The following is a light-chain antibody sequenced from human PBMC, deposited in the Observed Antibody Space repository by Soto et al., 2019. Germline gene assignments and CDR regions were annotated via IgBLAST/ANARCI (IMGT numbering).Light chain of an antibody. CDR3: SSYTTTSTLGV. Sequence: QSALTQPASVSGSPGQSITISCTGGSSDIGGYNYVSWFQQHPGKAPKLMIYEVTNRPSGVSNRFSGSKSGSTASLTISGLQADDEADYYCSSYTTTSTLGVFGGGTKLTVL. V-gene: IGLV2-14*01. J-gene: IGLJ2*01. CDR1: SSDIGGYNY. CDR2: EVT.